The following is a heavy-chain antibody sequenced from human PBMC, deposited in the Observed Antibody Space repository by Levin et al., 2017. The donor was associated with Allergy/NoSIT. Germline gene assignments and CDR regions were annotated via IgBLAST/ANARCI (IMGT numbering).Heavy chain of an antibody. V-gene: IGHV5-51*01. D-gene: IGHD3-22*01. J-gene: IGHJ3*02. Sequence: GGSLRLSCKGSGYSFTSYWIGWVRQMPGKGLEWMGIIYPGDSDTRYSPSFQGQVTISADKAISTAYLQWSSLKASDTAMYYCARQLNYYDSRGHGGNAFDIWGQGTMVTVSS. CDR1: GYSFTSYW. CDR2: IYPGDSDT. CDR3: ARQLNYYDSRGHGGNAFDI.